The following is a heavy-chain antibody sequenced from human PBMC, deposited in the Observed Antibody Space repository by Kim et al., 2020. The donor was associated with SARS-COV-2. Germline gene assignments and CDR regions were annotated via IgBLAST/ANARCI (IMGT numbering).Heavy chain of an antibody. CDR3: ARAIGAAAGMAGYYYYYGLDV. Sequence: GGSLRLSCAASGFTFSSYDMHWVRQATGKGLEWVSAIGTAGDTYYPGSVKGRFTISRENAKNSLYLQMNSLRAGDTAVYYCARAIGAAAGMAGYYYYYGLDVWGQGTTVTVSS. D-gene: IGHD6-13*01. CDR1: GFTFSSYD. CDR2: IGTAGDT. V-gene: IGHV3-13*01. J-gene: IGHJ6*02.